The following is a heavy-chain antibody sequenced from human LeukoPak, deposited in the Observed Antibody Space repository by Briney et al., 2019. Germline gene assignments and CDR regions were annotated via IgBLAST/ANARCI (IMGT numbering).Heavy chain of an antibody. V-gene: IGHV4-59*01. Sequence: PSETLSLICTVSGGSISSNYWSWIRKPPGKGMEWIGYIYYSGSTNYNPSLKSRVTISVDTSKNQFSLKLSSVTAADTAVYYCARDRMDVWGQGTTVTVSS. J-gene: IGHJ6*02. CDR3: ARDRMDV. CDR1: GGSISSNY. CDR2: IYYSGST.